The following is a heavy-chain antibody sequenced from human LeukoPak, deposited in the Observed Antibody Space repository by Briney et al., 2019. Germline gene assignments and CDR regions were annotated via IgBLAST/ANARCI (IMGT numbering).Heavy chain of an antibody. CDR2: INPSGGST. Sequence: ASVKVSCKASGGTFSSYAISWVRQAPGQGLEWMGTINPSGGSTSYAQKFQGRVTMTGDTPTSTGYMELSSLRSEDTAVYYCARDTGSGNYYYDYWGQGTLVTVSS. CDR3: ARDTGSGNYYYDY. J-gene: IGHJ4*02. D-gene: IGHD3-10*01. CDR1: GGTFSSYA. V-gene: IGHV1-46*01.